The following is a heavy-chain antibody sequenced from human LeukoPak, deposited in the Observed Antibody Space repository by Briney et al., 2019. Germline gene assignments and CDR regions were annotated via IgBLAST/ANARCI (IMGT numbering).Heavy chain of an antibody. CDR3: AKTKSLYYHGSGSTFLDY. V-gene: IGHV3-53*05. D-gene: IGHD3-10*01. J-gene: IGHJ4*02. Sequence: GGSLRLSCAASGFTVSSIHTVWVRQAPGKGLEWVSVTYTGGNSYYADSVKGRFIISRDISKNTLYLQMNSLRAEDTAVYYCAKTKSLYYHGSGSTFLDYWGQGTLVTVSS. CDR1: GFTVSSIH. CDR2: TYTGGNS.